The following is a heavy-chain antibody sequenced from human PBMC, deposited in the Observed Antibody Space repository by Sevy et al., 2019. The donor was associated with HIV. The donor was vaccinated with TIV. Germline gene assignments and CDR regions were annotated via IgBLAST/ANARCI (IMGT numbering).Heavy chain of an antibody. CDR3: ARARYSSSINWFDP. D-gene: IGHD6-13*01. CDR2: IWYDGSNK. V-gene: IGHV3-33*01. J-gene: IGHJ5*02. CDR1: GFTFSSYG. Sequence: GGSLRLSCAASGFTFSSYGMHWVRQAPGKGLEWVAVIWYDGSNKYCADSVKGRFTISRDNSKNTLYLQMNSLRAEDTAIYYCARARYSSSINWFDPWGQGTLVTVSS.